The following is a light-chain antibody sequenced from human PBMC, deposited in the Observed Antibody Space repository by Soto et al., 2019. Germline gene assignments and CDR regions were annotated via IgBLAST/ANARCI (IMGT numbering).Light chain of an antibody. J-gene: IGKJ1*01. V-gene: IGKV1-5*03. CDR2: KAS. CDR3: PQYNDSSGM. CDR1: QSISSW. Sequence: DIEITQSPSTLSASVGDRVTITCRASQSISSWLAWYQQKPGKAPKILIYKASTLKSGVLSRFRCSGAGPECTRTISSLQPEDVYTDSCPQYNDSSGMFCQGTQVDIK.